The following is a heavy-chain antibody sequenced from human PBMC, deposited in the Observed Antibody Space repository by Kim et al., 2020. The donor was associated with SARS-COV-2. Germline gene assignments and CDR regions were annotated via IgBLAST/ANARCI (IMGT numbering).Heavy chain of an antibody. CDR3: ARMTASITAADY. CDR1: GFSLSTSGMC. V-gene: IGHV2-70*11. J-gene: IGHJ4*02. CDR2: IDWDDDK. Sequence: SGPTLVNPTQTLTLTCTFSGFSLSTSGMCVSWIRQPPGKALEWLARIDWDDDKYYSTSLKTRLTISKDTSKNQVVLTMTNMDPVDTATYYSARMTASITAADYWGQRTLVTVSS. D-gene: IGHD6-13*01.